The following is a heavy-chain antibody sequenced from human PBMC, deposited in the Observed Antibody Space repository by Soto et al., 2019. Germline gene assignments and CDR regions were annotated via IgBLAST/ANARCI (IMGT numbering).Heavy chain of an antibody. Sequence: PGGSLRLSCAASGFTFSSYAMHWVRQAPGKGLEWVAVISYDGSNKYYADSVKGRFTISRDNSKNTLYLQMNSLRAEDTAVYYCARGPGYDSSSWNFDYWGQGTLVTVSS. CDR1: GFTFSSYA. V-gene: IGHV3-30-3*01. CDR2: ISYDGSNK. J-gene: IGHJ4*02. D-gene: IGHD6-13*01. CDR3: ARGPGYDSSSWNFDY.